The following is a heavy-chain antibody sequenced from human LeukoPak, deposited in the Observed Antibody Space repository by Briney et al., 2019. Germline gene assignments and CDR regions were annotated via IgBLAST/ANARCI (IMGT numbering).Heavy chain of an antibody. V-gene: IGHV4-4*07. CDR2: IYTSGST. J-gene: IGHJ3*02. CDR1: GGSISSYY. CDR3: ARDHWASCYKPPCDAFDI. D-gene: IGHD2-2*02. Sequence: SETLSLTCTVSGGSISSYYWSWIRQPAGKGLEWIGRIYTSGSTNYNPSLKSRVTMSVDTSKNQFSLKLSSVTAADTAVYYCARDHWASCYKPPCDAFDIWGQGTMDTVST.